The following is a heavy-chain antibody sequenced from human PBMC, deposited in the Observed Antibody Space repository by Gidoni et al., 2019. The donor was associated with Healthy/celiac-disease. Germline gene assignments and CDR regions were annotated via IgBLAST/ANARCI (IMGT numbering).Heavy chain of an antibody. V-gene: IGHV3-30-3*01. CDR3: ARVNRAYYYGSGSYYKALDY. Sequence: QVQLVESGGGVVQPGRSRRLSCAASGLTVSSYAMHGVRQAPGTGLEWVAVISYDGSNKYSADSVKGLFTISRDNSKNTLYLQMNSLRAEDTSVYYCARVNRAYYYGSGSYYKALDYWGQGTLVTVSS. J-gene: IGHJ4*02. CDR2: ISYDGSNK. D-gene: IGHD3-10*01. CDR1: GLTVSSYA.